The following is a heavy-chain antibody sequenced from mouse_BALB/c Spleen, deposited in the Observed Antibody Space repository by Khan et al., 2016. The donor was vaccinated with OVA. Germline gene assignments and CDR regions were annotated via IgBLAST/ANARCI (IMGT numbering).Heavy chain of an antibody. V-gene: IGHV1S132*01. CDR3: AREEPLYDFDY. CDR1: GYIFTSYW. CDR2: IYPGTDNT. D-gene: IGHD2-14*01. J-gene: IGHJ2*01. Sequence: IQLQQSGAELMRPGASVKLSCKTSGYIFTSYWIHWVKQRSGQGLEWIARIYPGTDNTYYNEKFKDKATLTADKSSTTAYMQLSSLKSEDSAVYFCAREEPLYDFDYWGQGTTLTVSS.